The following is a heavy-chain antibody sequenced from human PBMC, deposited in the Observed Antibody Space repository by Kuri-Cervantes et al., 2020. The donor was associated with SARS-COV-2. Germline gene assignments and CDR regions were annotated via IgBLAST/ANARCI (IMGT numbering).Heavy chain of an antibody. CDR3: ARGGAIFGY. CDR2: IYYSGST. V-gene: IGHV4-59*12. CDR1: GGSISSYY. Sequence: GSLRLSCTVSGGSISSYYWSWIRQPPGKGLEWIGYIYYSGSTNYNPSLKSRVTISVDTSKNQFSLKLSSVTAADTAVYYCARGGAIFGYWGQGTLVTVSS. J-gene: IGHJ4*02. D-gene: IGHD1-26*01.